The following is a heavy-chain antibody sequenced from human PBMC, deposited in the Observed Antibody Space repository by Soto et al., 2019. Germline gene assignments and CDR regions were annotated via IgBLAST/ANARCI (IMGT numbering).Heavy chain of an antibody. CDR1: GYTFTNYG. CDR2: ISGYNGNI. Sequence: ASVKVSCKASGYTFTNYGFSWVRQAPGQGLERMGWISGYNGNIKYAEKFQGRVTMTTDTSTSTAHMELRSLRSDDTALYYCAREGQAPYYYYGMDVWGQGTAVTVSS. J-gene: IGHJ6*02. V-gene: IGHV1-18*01. CDR3: AREGQAPYYYYGMDV.